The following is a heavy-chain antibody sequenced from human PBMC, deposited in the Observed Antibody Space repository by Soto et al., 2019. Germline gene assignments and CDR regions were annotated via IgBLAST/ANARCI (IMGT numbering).Heavy chain of an antibody. D-gene: IGHD3-10*01. CDR1: GGSISSGGYY. V-gene: IGHV4-31*03. Sequence: QVQLQESGPGLVKPSQTLSLTCTVSGGSISSGGYYWSWIRQHPGKGLEWIGYIYYSGSTYYNPSLKSRVTISVDTSKTHCSLRLGSVTAADTAVYYWARVGSVLGSYSFDSWGQGTLVTVSS. CDR2: IYYSGST. CDR3: ARVGSVLGSYSFDS. J-gene: IGHJ4*02.